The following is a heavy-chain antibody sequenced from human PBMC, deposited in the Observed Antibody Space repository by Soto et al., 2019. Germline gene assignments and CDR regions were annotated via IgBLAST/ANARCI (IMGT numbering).Heavy chain of an antibody. CDR2: ISGSGGST. CDR3: AKSGVDHTAMVVAATLAAFDI. Sequence: GGSLRLSCAASGFTFSSYAMSWVRQAPGKGLEWVSAISGSGGSTYYADSVKGRFTISRDNSKNTLYLQMNSLRAEDTAVYYCAKSGVDHTAMVVAATLAAFDIWGQGTMVTVSS. CDR1: GFTFSSYA. D-gene: IGHD2-15*01. V-gene: IGHV3-23*01. J-gene: IGHJ3*02.